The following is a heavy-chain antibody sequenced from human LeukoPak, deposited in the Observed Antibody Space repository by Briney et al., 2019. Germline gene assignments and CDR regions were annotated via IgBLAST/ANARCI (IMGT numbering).Heavy chain of an antibody. CDR2: ISYDGSNK. V-gene: IGHV3-30*04. J-gene: IGHJ4*02. Sequence: PGGSLRLSCAASGFTFSSYAMHWVRQAPGKGLEWVAVISYDGSNKYYADSVKGRFTISRDNSKNTLYLQMNSLRAEDTAVYYCARDSSWELPVGYFDYWGQGTLVTVSS. CDR3: ARDSSWELPVGYFDY. CDR1: GFTFSSYA. D-gene: IGHD1-26*01.